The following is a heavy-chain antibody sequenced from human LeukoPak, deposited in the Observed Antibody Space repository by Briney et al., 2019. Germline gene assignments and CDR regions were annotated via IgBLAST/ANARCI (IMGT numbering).Heavy chain of an antibody. Sequence: SETLSLTCAVYGGSFSGYYWSWIRQPPGKGLEWIGEINHSGSTNYNPSLKSRVTISVDTSKNQFSLKLSSVTAADTAVYYCARGGYSYGYAINWYFDLWGRGTLVTVSS. J-gene: IGHJ2*01. CDR1: GGSFSGYY. CDR3: ARGGYSYGYAINWYFDL. V-gene: IGHV4-34*01. CDR2: INHSGST. D-gene: IGHD5-18*01.